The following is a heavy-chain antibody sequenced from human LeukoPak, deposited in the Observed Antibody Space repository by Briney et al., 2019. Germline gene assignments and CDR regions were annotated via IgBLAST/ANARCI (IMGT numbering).Heavy chain of an antibody. CDR2: IYYSGST. CDR3: ARVRGSNYDILTGYYYYYYYYMDV. V-gene: IGHV4-39*07. J-gene: IGHJ6*03. CDR1: GGSISSSSYY. D-gene: IGHD3-9*01. Sequence: PSETLSLTCTVSGGSISSSSYYWGWIRQPPGKGLEGIGSIYYSGSTYYHPSLKSRATISVDTSKNQFSLKLSSVTAADTAVYYCARVRGSNYDILTGYYYYYYYYMDVWGKGTTVTVSS.